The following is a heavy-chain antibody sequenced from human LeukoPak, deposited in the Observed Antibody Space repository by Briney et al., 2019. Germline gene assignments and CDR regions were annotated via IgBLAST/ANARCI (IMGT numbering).Heavy chain of an antibody. Sequence: SETLSLTCTVSGGSISTNNYYWGWIRQPPGKGLEWIGTIYHTGTTYYHPSLKSRVTISVDTSKNQLSLRLNSVTAADTAVYYCATNYDILTGFYNVYNYGGQGTLVTVPS. J-gene: IGHJ4*02. CDR3: ATNYDILTGFYNVYNY. CDR2: IYHTGTT. CDR1: GGSISTNNYY. D-gene: IGHD3-9*01. V-gene: IGHV4-39*01.